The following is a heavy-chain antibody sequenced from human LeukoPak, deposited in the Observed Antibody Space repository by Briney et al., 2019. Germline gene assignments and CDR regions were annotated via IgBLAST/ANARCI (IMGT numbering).Heavy chain of an antibody. CDR1: GFTFSGYA. CDR2: ISYDGSNK. J-gene: IGHJ5*02. CDR3: ARGDYYYDSSGYWNWFDP. Sequence: PGGSLRLSCAASGFTFSGYAMHWVRQAPGKGLEWVAVISYDGSNKYYADSVKGRFTISRDNSKNTLYLQMNSLRAEDTAVYYCARGDYYYDSSGYWNWFDPWGQGTLVTVSS. V-gene: IGHV3-30*04. D-gene: IGHD3-22*01.